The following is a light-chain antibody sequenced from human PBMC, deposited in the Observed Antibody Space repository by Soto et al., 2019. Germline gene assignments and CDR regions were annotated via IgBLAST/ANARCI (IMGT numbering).Light chain of an antibody. CDR2: AAS. Sequence: DIPMTQSPSSLSASVGDRVTITCRASQSISSYLNWYQQKPGKDPKLLIYAASSLQSGVPSRFSGSGSGTDFKLTISSLQPEDFATYYCQQSYSTPPYTFGQGTKLEIK. CDR1: QSISSY. V-gene: IGKV1-39*01. CDR3: QQSYSTPPYT. J-gene: IGKJ2*01.